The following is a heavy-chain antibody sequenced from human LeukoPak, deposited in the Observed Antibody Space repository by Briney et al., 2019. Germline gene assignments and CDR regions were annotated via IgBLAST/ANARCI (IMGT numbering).Heavy chain of an antibody. CDR1: GFTFTTYY. D-gene: IGHD7-27*01. V-gene: IGHV3-7*01. CDR3: ARENWANDY. J-gene: IGHJ4*02. CDR2: INQDGRTK. Sequence: GKSLRLSCAASGFTFTTYYMSWVRQAPGKGLEWVANINQDGRTKYYVDSVKGRFTISRDNAINPVFLQMNSLRAEDTAVYYCARENWANDYWGQGTLVTVSS.